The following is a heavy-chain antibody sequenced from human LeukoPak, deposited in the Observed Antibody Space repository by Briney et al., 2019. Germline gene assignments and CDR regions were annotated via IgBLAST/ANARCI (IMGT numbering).Heavy chain of an antibody. CDR3: ARDSYDSSGYYYGFDY. V-gene: IGHV1-18*01. Sequence: GASVKVSCKASGYTFTSYGISWVRQAPGQGLEWMGWISAYNGNTNYAQKLQGRVTMTTDTSTSTAYMELRSLRSDDTAVYYCARDSYDSSGYYYGFDYWGQGTLVTVSS. D-gene: IGHD3-22*01. CDR2: ISAYNGNT. CDR1: GYTFTSYG. J-gene: IGHJ4*02.